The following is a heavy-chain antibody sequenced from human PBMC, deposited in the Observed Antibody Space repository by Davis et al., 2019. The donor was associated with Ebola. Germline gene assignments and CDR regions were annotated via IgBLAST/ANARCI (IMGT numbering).Heavy chain of an antibody. Sequence: SQTLLLTCAISGDSVSSHSAAWNWIRQSPSRGLEWLGRTYYRSKWYNDYAVSVKSRITINPDTSKNQFSLQLNSVTPEDTAVYYCARARAFCTGGVCYDYYYGMDVWGQGTTVTVSS. CDR1: GDSVSSHSAA. CDR3: ARARAFCTGGVCYDYYYGMDV. J-gene: IGHJ6*02. CDR2: TYYRSKWYN. V-gene: IGHV6-1*01. D-gene: IGHD2-8*02.